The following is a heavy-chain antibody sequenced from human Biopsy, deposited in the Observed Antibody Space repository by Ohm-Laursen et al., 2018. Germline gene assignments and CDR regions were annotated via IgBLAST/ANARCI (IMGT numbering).Heavy chain of an antibody. D-gene: IGHD2-2*01. Sequence: TLSLTCTVSGGSVSDSLHFWSWIRQPPGKGLEWIGDVYYSGTTNYNPSLKSRLTISVDTSKNQFSLNLNSVTAADTAVYFCARDVKRYCSGTSCYSGYFGMDVWGQGTTVTVS. CDR3: ARDVKRYCSGTSCYSGYFGMDV. V-gene: IGHV4-61*01. CDR2: VYYSGTT. CDR1: GGSVSDSLHF. J-gene: IGHJ6*02.